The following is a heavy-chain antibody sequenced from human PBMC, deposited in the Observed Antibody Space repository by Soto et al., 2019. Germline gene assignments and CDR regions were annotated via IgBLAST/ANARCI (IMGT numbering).Heavy chain of an antibody. V-gene: IGHV1-69*08. CDR3: AREEEYYFDGSGYYTEY. Sequence: QVQLVQSGAEVKKPGSSVKVSCKASGGTFSTYIISWVRQAPGQGLEWMGRIIPILGIANYAQKFQGRVTITADKSTSKAYMEMSSLRSEDTAVYYCAREEEYYFDGSGYYTEYWGQGTLVTVSS. CDR1: GGTFSTYI. CDR2: IIPILGIA. D-gene: IGHD3-22*01. J-gene: IGHJ4*02.